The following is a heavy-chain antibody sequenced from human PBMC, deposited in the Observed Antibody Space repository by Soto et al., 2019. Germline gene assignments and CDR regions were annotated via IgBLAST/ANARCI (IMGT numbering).Heavy chain of an antibody. J-gene: IGHJ3*02. CDR2: IYYSGST. V-gene: IGHV4-59*01. CDR3: ARLTRDAFDI. D-gene: IGHD3-9*01. CDR1: GGSISSYY. Sequence: LSLTCTVSGGSISSYYWSWIRQPPGKGLEWIGYIYYSGSTNYNPSLKSRVTISVDTSKNQFSLKLSSVTAADTAVYYCARLTRDAFDIWGQGTMVTVSS.